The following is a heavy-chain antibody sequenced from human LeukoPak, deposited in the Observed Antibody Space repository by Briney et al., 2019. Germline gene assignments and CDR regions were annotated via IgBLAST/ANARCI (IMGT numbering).Heavy chain of an antibody. CDR2: FYPGDSDT. Sequence: AESLKISCKASAYSFTSYCIGWLRQMPAKSLEWMGIFYPGDSDTRYSPSFQGQVTISADKSISTDYLQWSSLKASDTAMYYCERRDDCSGGSCGDWFDPWGQGTLVTVSS. J-gene: IGHJ5*02. D-gene: IGHD2-15*01. CDR1: AYSFTSYC. V-gene: IGHV5-51*01. CDR3: ERRDDCSGGSCGDWFDP.